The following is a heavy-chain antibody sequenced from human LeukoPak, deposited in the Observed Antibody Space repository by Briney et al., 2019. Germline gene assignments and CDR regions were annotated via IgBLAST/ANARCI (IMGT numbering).Heavy chain of an antibody. CDR1: GYTFTGYY. D-gene: IGHD3-10*01. V-gene: IGHV1-2*04. CDR2: INPNSGGT. CDR3: ARTYGSGSPGAFDI. Sequence: GASVKVSCKASGYTFTGYYMHWVRQAPGQGLEWMGWINPNSGGTNYAQKFQGWVTMTRDTSISTAYMELSRLRSDDTAVYYCARTYGSGSPGAFDIWGQGTMVTVSS. J-gene: IGHJ3*02.